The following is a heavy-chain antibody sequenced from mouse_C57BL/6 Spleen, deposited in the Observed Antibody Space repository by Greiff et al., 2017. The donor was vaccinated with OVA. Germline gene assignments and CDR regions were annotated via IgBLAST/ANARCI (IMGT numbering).Heavy chain of an antibody. Sequence: VQLQQPGAELVMPGASVKLSCKASGYTFPSYWMHWVKQRPGQGLEWIGEIDPSDSYTNYNQKFKGKSTLTVDKSSSTAYMQLSSLTSEDSAVYYCASGSRDSYWYFDVWGTGTTVTVSS. V-gene: IGHV1-69*01. CDR2: IDPSDSYT. J-gene: IGHJ1*03. CDR1: GYTFPSYW. CDR3: ASGSRDSYWYFDV. D-gene: IGHD1-1*01.